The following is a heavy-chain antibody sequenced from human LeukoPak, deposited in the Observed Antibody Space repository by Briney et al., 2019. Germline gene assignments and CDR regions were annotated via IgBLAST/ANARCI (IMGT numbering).Heavy chain of an antibody. CDR2: INPYSGDT. Sequence: ASVKVSCKASGYTFTDYYIYWVRQAPGQGLECMGWINPYSGDTNYAQKFQGKVTVTRDTSISTAYMEVSRLTSDDTAVYYCTRKVGRSGSYRGLGFWGQGTLVTVSS. V-gene: IGHV1-2*02. J-gene: IGHJ4*02. CDR3: TRKVGRSGSYRGLGF. D-gene: IGHD1-26*01. CDR1: GYTFTDYY.